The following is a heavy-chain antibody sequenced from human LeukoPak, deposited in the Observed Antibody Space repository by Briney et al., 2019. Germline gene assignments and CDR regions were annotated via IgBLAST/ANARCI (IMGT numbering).Heavy chain of an antibody. CDR1: VYTFTGYY. D-gene: IGHD3-22*01. CDR3: ARDPRTQKHYYDSSGYVSGWFDP. V-gene: IGHV1-2*02. Sequence: GASVKVSCKASVYTFTGYYMHWVRQAPGQGLEWMGWINPNSGGTNYAQKFQGRVTMTRDTSISTAYMELSRLRSDDTAVYYCARDPRTQKHYYDSSGYVSGWFDPWGQGTLVTVSS. J-gene: IGHJ5*02. CDR2: INPNSGGT.